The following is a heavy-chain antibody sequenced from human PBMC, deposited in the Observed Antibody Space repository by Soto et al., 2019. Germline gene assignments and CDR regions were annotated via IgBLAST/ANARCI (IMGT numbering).Heavy chain of an antibody. CDR2: IKSKTDGGTT. Sequence: TGGSLRLSCAASGFTFSNAWMIWVRQAPGKGLEWVGRIKSKTDGGTTDYAAPVKGRFTISRDDSKNTLYLQMNSLKTEDTAVYYCTTDREYSYASLVYYFDYWGQGTLVTLSS. J-gene: IGHJ4*02. CDR1: GFTFSNAW. CDR3: TTDREYSYASLVYYFDY. D-gene: IGHD5-18*01. V-gene: IGHV3-15*01.